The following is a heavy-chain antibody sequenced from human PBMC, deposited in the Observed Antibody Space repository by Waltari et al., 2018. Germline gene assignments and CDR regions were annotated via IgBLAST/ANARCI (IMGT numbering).Heavy chain of an antibody. V-gene: IGHV1-24*01. Sequence: QVQLVQSGAEVKKPGASVKVSCKVSGYTLTELSMHWVRQAPGKGLEWMGGFDPEDGETIYAQKFQGRVTMTEDTSTDTAYMELSSLRSEDTAVYYCATPTTMVRGVPYYYYGMDVWGQGTTVTVSS. J-gene: IGHJ6*02. CDR2: FDPEDGET. CDR3: ATPTTMVRGVPYYYYGMDV. CDR1: GYTLTELS. D-gene: IGHD3-10*01.